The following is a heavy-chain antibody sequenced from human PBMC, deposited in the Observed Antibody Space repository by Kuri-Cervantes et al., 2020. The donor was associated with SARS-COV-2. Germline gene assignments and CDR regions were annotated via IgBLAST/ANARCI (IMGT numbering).Heavy chain of an antibody. J-gene: IGHJ4*02. CDR3: ARDGRFLEWFSPTRPHLDY. CDR1: GYTFTSYG. Sequence: ASVKVSCKASGYTFTSYGISRVRQAPGQGLEWMGWISAYNGNTNYAQKLQGRVTMTTDTSTSTAYMELRSLRSDDTAVYYCARDGRFLEWFSPTRPHLDYWGQGTLVTVSS. D-gene: IGHD3-3*01. CDR2: ISAYNGNT. V-gene: IGHV1-18*01.